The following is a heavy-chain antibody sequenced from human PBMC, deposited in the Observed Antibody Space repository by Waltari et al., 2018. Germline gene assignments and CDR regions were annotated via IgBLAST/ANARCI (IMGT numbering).Heavy chain of an antibody. Sequence: EVQLVESGGGLVQPGGSLRLSCAASGFTFSSYWMHWVRQAPGKGLVWVSRINSDGSSTSYADSVKGRFTISRDNAKNTLYLQMNSLRAEDTAVYYCARGSRGSCCNWFDPWGQGTLVTVSS. CDR2: INSDGSST. CDR1: GFTFSSYW. V-gene: IGHV3-74*01. D-gene: IGHD2-15*01. J-gene: IGHJ5*02. CDR3: ARGSRGSCCNWFDP.